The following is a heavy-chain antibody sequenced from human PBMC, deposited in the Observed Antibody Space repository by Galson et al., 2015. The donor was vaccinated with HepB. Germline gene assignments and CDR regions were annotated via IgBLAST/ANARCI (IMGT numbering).Heavy chain of an antibody. J-gene: IGHJ6*02. D-gene: IGHD3-3*01. V-gene: IGHV3-33*01. CDR3: ARDSLFGVVIIDYPGMDV. CDR1: GFTFSSYG. CDR2: IWYDGGNK. Sequence: SLRLSCAASGFTFSSYGMHWVRQAPGKGLEWVAVIWYDGGNKYYADSVKGRFTISRDNSRKTLYLQTNSLRAEDTAMYYCARDSLFGVVIIDYPGMDVWGQGTTVTVSS.